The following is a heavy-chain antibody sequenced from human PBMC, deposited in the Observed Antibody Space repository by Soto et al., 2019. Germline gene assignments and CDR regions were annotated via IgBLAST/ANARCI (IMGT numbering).Heavy chain of an antibody. CDR1: GFTFSSYS. J-gene: IGHJ4*02. V-gene: IGHV3-49*04. D-gene: IGHD6-13*01. CDR2: IRSKAYGGTT. Sequence: PGGSLRLSCAASGFTFSSYSMNWVRQAPGKGLEWVSSIRSKAYGGTTEYAASVKGRFTISRDDSKSIAYLQMNSLKTEDTAVYYCNIAAAVTHQLDYWGQGTLVTVSS. CDR3: NIAAAVTHQLDY.